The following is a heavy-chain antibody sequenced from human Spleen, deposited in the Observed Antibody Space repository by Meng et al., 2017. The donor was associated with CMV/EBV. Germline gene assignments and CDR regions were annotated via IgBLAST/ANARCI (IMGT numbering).Heavy chain of an antibody. D-gene: IGHD3-3*01. CDR1: GYYFSNYW. CDR2: IYPSDSDT. V-gene: IGHV5-51*01. J-gene: IGHJ3*02. Sequence: GGSLRLSCKDSGYYFSNYWIGWVRQKPGKGLEWMGIIYPSDSDTRYSPSFQGQVTISADKSISTAYLQWSSLRSEDTAVYYCTIPYDSDAFDIWGQGTMVTVSS. CDR3: TIPYDSDAFDI.